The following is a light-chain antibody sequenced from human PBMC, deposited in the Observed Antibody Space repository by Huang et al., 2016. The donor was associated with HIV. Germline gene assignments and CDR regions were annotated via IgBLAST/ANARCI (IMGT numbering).Light chain of an antibody. V-gene: IGKV3-20*01. CDR1: QSVNNNY. Sequence: EILLTQSPDTLSLSPGERSTLSCRAIQSVNNNYLAWYQQKPGQAPRLLIYRASTRATGIPDRFSGSGSVTEFTLTISRLEPYDFAEYYCQQCGSSPPYSCGQGTKLEIK. J-gene: IGKJ2*03. CDR3: QQCGSSPPYS. CDR2: RAS.